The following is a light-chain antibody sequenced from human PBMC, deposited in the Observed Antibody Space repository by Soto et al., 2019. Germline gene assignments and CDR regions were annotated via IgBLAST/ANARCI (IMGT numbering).Light chain of an antibody. J-gene: IGLJ1*01. V-gene: IGLV2-14*03. Sequence: QSALTQPASVSGSPGQSITISCTGTSSDVGGHNFVSWYQQHPGKAPKLMIYDVTNRPSGVSNRFSGSKSGNTAALTISGREAEAAGDYSCSSYTSSSTPGVFGTGTKLTVL. CDR2: DVT. CDR1: SSDVGGHNF. CDR3: SSYTSSSTPGV.